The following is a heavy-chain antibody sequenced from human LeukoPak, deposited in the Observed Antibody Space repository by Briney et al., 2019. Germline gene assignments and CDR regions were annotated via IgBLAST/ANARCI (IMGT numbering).Heavy chain of an antibody. CDR1: GFTFSSYA. Sequence: GGSLRLSCAASGFTFSSYAMSWVRQAPGKGLEWVALISYDGSNKYYADSVKGRFTISRDNSKYTLYLQMNSLRAEDTAVYYCANENYYGSGSYPDYWGQGTLVTVSS. J-gene: IGHJ4*02. D-gene: IGHD3-10*01. V-gene: IGHV3-30*18. CDR2: ISYDGSNK. CDR3: ANENYYGSGSYPDY.